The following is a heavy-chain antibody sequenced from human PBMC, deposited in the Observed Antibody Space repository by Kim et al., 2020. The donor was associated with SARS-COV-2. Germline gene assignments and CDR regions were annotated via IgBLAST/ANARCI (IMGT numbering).Heavy chain of an antibody. CDR3: ARDLRSSASGSYF. J-gene: IGHJ4*02. CDR2: ITNSGTVT. D-gene: IGHD6-13*01. Sequence: GGSLRLSCAASGFSFSIFEMHWVRQAPGKGLQWISFITNSGTVTHYADSVKGRFTISRDNAKNALYLQMNSLRVEDTAVYYCARDLRSSASGSYFWGQGTLVIVSS. V-gene: IGHV3-48*03. CDR1: GFSFSIFE.